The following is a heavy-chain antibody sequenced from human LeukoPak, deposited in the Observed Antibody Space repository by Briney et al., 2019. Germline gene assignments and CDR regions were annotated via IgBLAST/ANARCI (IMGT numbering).Heavy chain of an antibody. Sequence: GESLKISCKGSGYSSTSSWIGWVRQMPGIGLDWMGIIYLGDSETRYSPSFQGQVTISADKSINTAYLQWSSLKASDTAMYYCARHPSYTSGWPLDYWGQGTLVIVSS. CDR1: GYSSTSSW. V-gene: IGHV5-51*01. J-gene: IGHJ4*02. D-gene: IGHD6-19*01. CDR3: ARHPSYTSGWPLDY. CDR2: IYLGDSET.